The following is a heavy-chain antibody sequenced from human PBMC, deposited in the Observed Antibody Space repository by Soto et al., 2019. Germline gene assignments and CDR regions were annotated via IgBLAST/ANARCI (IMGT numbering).Heavy chain of an antibody. V-gene: IGHV4-59*08. D-gene: IGHD5-12*01. J-gene: IGHJ4*02. CDR3: ARRIVAIPSPFDY. Sequence: SETLSLTCTVSGGSISSYYWSWIRQPPGKGLEWIGEINHSGSTNYNPSLKSRVTISVDTSKNQFSLKLSSVTAADTAVYYCARRIVAIPSPFDYWGQGTLVTVSS. CDR2: INHSGST. CDR1: GGSISSYY.